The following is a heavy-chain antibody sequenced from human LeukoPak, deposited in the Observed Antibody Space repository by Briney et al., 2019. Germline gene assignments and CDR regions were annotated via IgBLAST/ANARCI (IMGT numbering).Heavy chain of an antibody. CDR1: GFTFSSYE. CDR3: AKQTDSSAWYLGFDY. Sequence: GGSLRLSCAASGFTFSSYEMNWVRQAPGKGLEWVSYISSSGSTVYYADSVKGRFTISRDNAKNSLYLQMNSLRAEDTALYYCAKQTDSSAWYLGFDYWGQGTVVTVSS. CDR2: ISSSGSTV. D-gene: IGHD6-19*01. V-gene: IGHV3-48*03. J-gene: IGHJ4*02.